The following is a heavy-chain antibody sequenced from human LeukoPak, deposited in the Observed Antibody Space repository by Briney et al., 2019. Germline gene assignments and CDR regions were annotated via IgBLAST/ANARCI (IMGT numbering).Heavy chain of an antibody. CDR1: GGSISGYY. CDR2: TSYSGST. CDR3: ARRVISEISVDKGNWLDP. V-gene: IGHV4-59*01. D-gene: IGHD2-15*01. Sequence: SETLSLTCTVSGGSISGYYWSWIRQPPGKGLEWVGYTSYSGSTNYNPSLKSRVTISVDTSKNQFSLKLSSVTAADTAIYYCARRVISEISVDKGNWLDPWGQGTLVTVSS. J-gene: IGHJ5*02.